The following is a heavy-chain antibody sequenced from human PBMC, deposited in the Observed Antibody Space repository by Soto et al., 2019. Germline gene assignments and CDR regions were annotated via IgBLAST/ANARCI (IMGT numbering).Heavy chain of an antibody. CDR3: AKVPGFGFGVTTVTTVEY. Sequence: EVQLLESGGGLIQPGGSLRLSCAASGFTFSSYAMSWVRQAPGKGLEWVSAISGSGGSTYYADSVKGRFTISRDNSKNTLYLQMNSLRAEDTAVYYCAKVPGFGFGVTTVTTVEYWGQGTLVTVSS. D-gene: IGHD4-17*01. CDR1: GFTFSSYA. J-gene: IGHJ4*02. CDR2: ISGSGGST. V-gene: IGHV3-23*01.